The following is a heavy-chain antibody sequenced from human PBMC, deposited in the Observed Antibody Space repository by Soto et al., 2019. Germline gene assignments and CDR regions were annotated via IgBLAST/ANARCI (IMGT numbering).Heavy chain of an antibody. D-gene: IGHD6-13*01. CDR2: IYYSGST. CDR3: ARDRVEYSSSWYRWFDP. CDR1: GGSISSGGYY. V-gene: IGHV4-31*03. Sequence: SETLSLTCTVSGGSISSGGYYWSWIRQHPGKGLEWIGYIYYSGSTYYNPSLKSRVTISVDTSKNQFSLKLSSVTAADTAVYYCARDRVEYSSSWYRWFDPWGQGTLVTVSS. J-gene: IGHJ5*02.